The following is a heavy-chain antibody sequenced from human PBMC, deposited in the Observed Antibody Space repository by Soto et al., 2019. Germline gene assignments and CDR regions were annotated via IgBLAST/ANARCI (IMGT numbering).Heavy chain of an antibody. D-gene: IGHD5-18*01. V-gene: IGHV1-18*01. CDR3: ARGGFAYGYLDF. CDR1: GYTFTSYG. J-gene: IGHJ4*02. Sequence: QVHLVQSGAEVKKPGASLKVSCKSSGYTFTSYGIVWVRQAPGQGLEWMGWISTYNVDTKYAQKFKGRVTMSTDTPRTTAYMELTSLKSDDTAMYYCARGGFAYGYLDFWGQGTLATVSS. CDR2: ISTYNVDT.